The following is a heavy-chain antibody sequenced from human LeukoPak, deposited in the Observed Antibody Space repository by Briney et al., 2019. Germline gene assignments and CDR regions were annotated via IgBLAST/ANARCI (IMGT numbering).Heavy chain of an antibody. CDR2: IYYSGST. V-gene: IGHV4-59*01. CDR1: GGSISSYY. Sequence: SETLSLTCTVSGGSISSYYWSWIRQPPGKGLEWIGYIYYSGSTNYNPSLKSRVTISVDTSKNQFSLKLGSVTAADTAVYYCAREEALGSGSSDYWGQGTLVTVSS. CDR3: AREEALGSGSSDY. J-gene: IGHJ4*02. D-gene: IGHD1-26*01.